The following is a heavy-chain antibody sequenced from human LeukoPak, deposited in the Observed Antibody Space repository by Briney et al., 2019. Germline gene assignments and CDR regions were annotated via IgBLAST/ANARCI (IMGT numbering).Heavy chain of an antibody. V-gene: IGHV4-34*01. D-gene: IGHD3-10*01. CDR3: VRGFSGVVGDY. J-gene: IGHJ4*02. CDR1: GFTFSSYS. Sequence: GSLRLSCAASGFTFSSYSMNWVRQPPGEGLEWIGEIKPGGIINYNPSVKSRVTISKDTSKNQLFLNLNSATAADTAVYYCVRGFSGVVGDYWGQGTLVTVSS. CDR2: IKPGGII.